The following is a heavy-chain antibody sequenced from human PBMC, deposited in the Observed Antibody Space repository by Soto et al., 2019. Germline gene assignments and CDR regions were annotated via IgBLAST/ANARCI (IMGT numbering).Heavy chain of an antibody. Sequence: GGSLRLSCAASGFTFSSYAMHWVRQAPGKGLEWVAVISYDGSNKYYADSVKGRFTISRDNSKNTLYLQMNSLRAEDTAVYYCARFLETRNYDSSGYENYYFDYWGQGTLVTVSS. CDR1: GFTFSSYA. D-gene: IGHD3-22*01. J-gene: IGHJ4*02. CDR2: ISYDGSNK. CDR3: ARFLETRNYDSSGYENYYFDY. V-gene: IGHV3-30-3*01.